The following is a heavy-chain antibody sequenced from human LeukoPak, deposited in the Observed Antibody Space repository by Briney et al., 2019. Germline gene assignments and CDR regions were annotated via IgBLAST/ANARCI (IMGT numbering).Heavy chain of an antibody. CDR3: ARDQASPRSSQY. CDR1: GMTVSSNY. V-gene: IGHV3-66*01. CDR2: IYTGGST. D-gene: IGHD3-10*01. J-gene: IGHJ4*02. Sequence: GGSLRLSCAASGMTVSSNYIMWVRQPPGEGLEWVSSIYTGGSTYYADAVKGRFTISRDNSKNTVNLQMNSLRAEDTAVYYCARDQASPRSSQYWARGPLVTVSS.